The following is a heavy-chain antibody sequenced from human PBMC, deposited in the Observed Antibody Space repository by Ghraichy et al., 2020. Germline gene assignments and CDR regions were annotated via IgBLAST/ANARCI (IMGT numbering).Heavy chain of an antibody. D-gene: IGHD1-26*01. CDR1: GFTFSSYW. V-gene: IGHV3-74*01. J-gene: IGHJ4*02. Sequence: GGSLRLSCAASGFTFSSYWMHWVRQAPGKGLVWVSRINSDGSSTSYADSVKGRFTISRDNAKNTLYLQMNSLRAEDTAVYYCARDLGQRWAWGSYKEPENYFDYWGQGTLVTVSS. CDR2: INSDGSST. CDR3: ARDLGQRWAWGSYKEPENYFDY.